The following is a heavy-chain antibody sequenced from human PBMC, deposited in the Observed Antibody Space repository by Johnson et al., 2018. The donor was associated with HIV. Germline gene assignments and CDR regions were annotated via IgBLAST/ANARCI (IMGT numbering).Heavy chain of an antibody. Sequence: VQLVESGGGVVRPGGSLRLSCAASGFTFNDYAMSWVRQAPGKGLEWVSGISWNGGSIDYADSVKGRFTISRDNAKNSLYLQMSSLRAEDTALYYCARASPSIVLVTATLVAAFDFWGQGTMVTVSS. CDR3: ARASPSIVLVTATLVAAFDF. CDR2: ISWNGGSI. D-gene: IGHD2-21*02. CDR1: GFTFNDYA. V-gene: IGHV3-20*04. J-gene: IGHJ3*01.